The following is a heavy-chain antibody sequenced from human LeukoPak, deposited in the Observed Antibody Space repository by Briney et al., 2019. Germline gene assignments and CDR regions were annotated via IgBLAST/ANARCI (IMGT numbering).Heavy chain of an antibody. J-gene: IGHJ4*02. Sequence: SETLSLTCTVSGGSISSHYWSWLRQPPGKGLEWIGYIYYSGSTNYNPSLKSRVTISVDASKNQFSLKLSSVTAADTAVYYCARGRYSYGPYWGQGTLVTVSS. CDR3: ARGRYSYGPY. V-gene: IGHV4-59*11. CDR2: IYYSGST. CDR1: GGSISSHY. D-gene: IGHD5-18*01.